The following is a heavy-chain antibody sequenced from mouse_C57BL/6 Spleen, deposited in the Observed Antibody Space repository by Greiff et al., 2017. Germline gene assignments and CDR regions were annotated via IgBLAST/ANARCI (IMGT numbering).Heavy chain of an antibody. CDR3: AREGIPTVVAYYFDY. V-gene: IGHV1-61*01. D-gene: IGHD1-1*01. CDR1: GYTFTSYW. J-gene: IGHJ2*01. Sequence: VQLQQPGAELVRPGSSVKLSCKASGYTFTSYWMDWVKQRPGQGLEWIGNIYPSDSETHYNQKFKDKATLTVDKSSSTAYMQLSSLTSEYSAVYYCAREGIPTVVAYYFDYWGQGTTLTVSS. CDR2: IYPSDSET.